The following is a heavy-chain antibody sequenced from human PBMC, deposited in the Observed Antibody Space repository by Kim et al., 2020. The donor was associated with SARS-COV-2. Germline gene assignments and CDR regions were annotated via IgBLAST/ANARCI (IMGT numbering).Heavy chain of an antibody. CDR3: ARGDSDEYCTNGVCYWGF. Sequence: SETLSLTCTVSGGSISSGGYYWSWIRQHPGKGLEWIGYTYYSGSTYYNPSPKSRVTISVDTSKNQFSLKLSSVTAADTAVYYCARGDSDEYCTNGVCYWGFWGQGTLVTVSS. V-gene: IGHV4-31*03. D-gene: IGHD2-8*01. J-gene: IGHJ4*02. CDR1: GGSISSGGYY. CDR2: TYYSGST.